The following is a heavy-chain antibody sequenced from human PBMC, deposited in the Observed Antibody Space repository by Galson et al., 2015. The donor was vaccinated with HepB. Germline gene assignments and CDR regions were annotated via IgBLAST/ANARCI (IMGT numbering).Heavy chain of an antibody. D-gene: IGHD6-13*01. CDR3: ARDIAAAGTRWFDP. CDR1: GGTFSSYA. V-gene: IGHV1-69*04. J-gene: IGHJ5*02. Sequence: SVKVSCKASGGTFSSYAISWVRQAPGQGLEWMGRIIPILGIANYAQKFQGRVTITADKSTSTAYMELSSLRSEDTAVYYCARDIAAAGTRWFDPWGQGTLVTVSS. CDR2: IIPILGIA.